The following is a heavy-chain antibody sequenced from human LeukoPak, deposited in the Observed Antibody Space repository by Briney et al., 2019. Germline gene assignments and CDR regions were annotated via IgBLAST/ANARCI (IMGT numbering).Heavy chain of an antibody. D-gene: IGHD6-13*01. V-gene: IGHV1-18*01. CDR2: ISAYSGDT. Sequence: ASVKVSCKASGYTFTSYGITCVRQAPGQGPEWMGWISAYSGDTAYAQKLQGRVTMTTDTSTSTVYLELRSLRSDDTAAYYCARGGRTAGDAFDIWGQGTMVTVSS. CDR1: GYTFTSYG. CDR3: ARGGRTAGDAFDI. J-gene: IGHJ3*02.